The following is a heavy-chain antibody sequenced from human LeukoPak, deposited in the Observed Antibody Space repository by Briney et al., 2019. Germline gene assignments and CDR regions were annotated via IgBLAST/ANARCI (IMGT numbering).Heavy chain of an antibody. CDR3: ARGHDYVWGSYRFDY. D-gene: IGHD3-16*02. V-gene: IGHV4-39*01. CDR1: GGSISSSSYY. J-gene: IGHJ4*02. Sequence: PSETLSLTCTVSGGSISSSSYYWGWIRQPPGKGLEWIGSIYYSGSTYYNPSLKSRVTISVDTSKNQFSLKLSSVTAADTAVYYCARGHDYVWGSYRFDYWGQGTLVTVSS. CDR2: IYYSGST.